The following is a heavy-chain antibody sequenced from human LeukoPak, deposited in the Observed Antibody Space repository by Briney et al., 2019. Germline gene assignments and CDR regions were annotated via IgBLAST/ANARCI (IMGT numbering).Heavy chain of an antibody. J-gene: IGHJ4*02. D-gene: IGHD3-22*01. Sequence: PGGSLRLSCAASGCTFSSYAMSWVRQAPGKGLEWVSAISGSGGSTYYADSVKGRFTISRDNSKNTLYLQMNSLRAEDTAVYYCAGNGVTMIVVVPPLGYWGQGTRVTVSS. V-gene: IGHV3-23*01. CDR1: GCTFSSYA. CDR3: AGNGVTMIVVVPPLGY. CDR2: ISGSGGST.